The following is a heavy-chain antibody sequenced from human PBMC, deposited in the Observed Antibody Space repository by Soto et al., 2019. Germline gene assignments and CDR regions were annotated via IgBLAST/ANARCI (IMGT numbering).Heavy chain of an antibody. V-gene: IGHV3-33*05. D-gene: IGHD3-16*01. Sequence: QVHLVESGGGVVQPGTPLRLSCVGSGFTFRSYVIHWVRQAPGKGLEWVALTSYDGSNNFYGDSVKGRFTISRHNSRNTVELQMDSLRFEDTALYYCARWGTTGGLDVWGQGTLVSVSS. CDR2: TSYDGSNN. J-gene: IGHJ4*02. CDR3: ARWGTTGGLDV. CDR1: GFTFRSYV.